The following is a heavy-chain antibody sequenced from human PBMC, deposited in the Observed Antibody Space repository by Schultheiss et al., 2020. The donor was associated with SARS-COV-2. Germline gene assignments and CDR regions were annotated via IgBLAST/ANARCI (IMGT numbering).Heavy chain of an antibody. J-gene: IGHJ6*02. V-gene: IGHV4-59*08. CDR2: IYNIGST. CDR3: ARQRSSSSSYGMDV. D-gene: IGHD6-13*01. Sequence: SETLSLTCTVSGASISGYYWSWIRQSPGKGLEWIVYIYNIGSTNYNPSLKSRLTISVDTSKNQFSLKLSSVTAADTAVYYCARQRSSSSSYGMDVWGQGTAVTVSS. CDR1: GASISGYY.